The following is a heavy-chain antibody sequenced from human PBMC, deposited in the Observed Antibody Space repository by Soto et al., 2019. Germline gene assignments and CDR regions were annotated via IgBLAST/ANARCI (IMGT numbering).Heavy chain of an antibody. D-gene: IGHD3-22*01. CDR3: ARDYNYDSSGYFDY. Sequence: PGGSLRLSCAASGFTFSSYAMSWVRQAPGKGLEWVSAISGSGVSTYYADSVKGRFTISRDNSKNTLYLQMNSLRAEDTAVYYCARDYNYDSSGYFDYWGQGTLVTVSS. CDR2: ISGSGVST. V-gene: IGHV3-23*01. J-gene: IGHJ4*02. CDR1: GFTFSSYA.